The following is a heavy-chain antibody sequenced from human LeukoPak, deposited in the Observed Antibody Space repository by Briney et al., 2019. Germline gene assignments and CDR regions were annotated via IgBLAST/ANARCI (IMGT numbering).Heavy chain of an antibody. Sequence: YATAYAASVKCMFTISRDDSNNTAYLQMNSLKTEDTAVYYCTRHGDYYDSSGYYIDAFDIWGQGTMVTVSS. J-gene: IGHJ3*02. CDR3: TRHGDYYDSSGYYIDAFDI. V-gene: IGHV3-73*01. CDR2: YAT. D-gene: IGHD3-22*01.